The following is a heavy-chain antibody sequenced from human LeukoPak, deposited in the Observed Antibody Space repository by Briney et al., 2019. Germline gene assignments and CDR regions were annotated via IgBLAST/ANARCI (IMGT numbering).Heavy chain of an antibody. CDR3: ATAPHTRRVVFDH. CDR1: GGFISSGGYY. V-gene: IGHV4-30-4*08. D-gene: IGHD2-15*01. CDR2: IDYSGST. Sequence: SETLSLTCTVSGGFISSGGYYWSWNRQHPGNGLEWIGYIDYSGSTSYYPSLKSRVTISVDTSKNHFSLKLSSVTAADTAVYYCATAPHTRRVVFDHWGQGTLVTVSS. J-gene: IGHJ4*02.